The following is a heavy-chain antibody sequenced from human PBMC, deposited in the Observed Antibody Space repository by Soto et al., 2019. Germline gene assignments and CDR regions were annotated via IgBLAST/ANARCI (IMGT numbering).Heavy chain of an antibody. CDR3: AKGVELDV. CDR2: IGDSGAST. V-gene: IGHV3-23*01. D-gene: IGHD1-26*01. CDR1: GFSFSSFA. J-gene: IGHJ6*04. Sequence: EVLLLESGGGLVQPGGSLRLSCEASGFSFSSFAMNWVRQAPGKGLEWVSAIGDSGASTYYADSVKGRFTISRDNSRNTLYLPLNSLRAEDTAVYYWAKGVELDVWGNGTTVTVSS.